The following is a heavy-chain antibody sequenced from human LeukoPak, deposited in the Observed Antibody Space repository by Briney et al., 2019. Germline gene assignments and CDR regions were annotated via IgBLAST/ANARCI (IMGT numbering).Heavy chain of an antibody. D-gene: IGHD2-15*01. CDR2: ISGSGGST. J-gene: IGHJ4*02. CDR3: ARAPVTSCSGVLCYPFDY. Sequence: PGGSLRLSCAASGFTFSSYAMSWVRQARGKGLEGGSAISGSGGSTYYADSVKGRFTISRDNSKNTLYLQMNSLRAEDAAVYHCARAPVTSCSGVLCYPFDYWGQGTLVTVSS. V-gene: IGHV3-23*01. CDR1: GFTFSSYA.